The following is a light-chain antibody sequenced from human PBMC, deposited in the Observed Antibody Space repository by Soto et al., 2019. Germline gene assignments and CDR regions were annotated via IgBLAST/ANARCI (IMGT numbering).Light chain of an antibody. V-gene: IGKV1-39*01. Sequence: DIQMTQAPSSLSASVGDRVTITCRASQSITTSLSWYQQKPGKALKVLIYGASSLQGGVPSRFSGSGSGTDFTLTISSLQPEDFAAYYCQQSYSTPFTFGPGTRVGVK. CDR1: QSITTS. CDR3: QQSYSTPFT. CDR2: GAS. J-gene: IGKJ3*01.